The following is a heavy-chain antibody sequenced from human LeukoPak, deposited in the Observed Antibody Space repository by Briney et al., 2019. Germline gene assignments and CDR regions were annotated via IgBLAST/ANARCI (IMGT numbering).Heavy chain of an antibody. CDR1: GFTFSSYA. V-gene: IGHV3-23*01. CDR3: ANWGAPFKLLDVAAFDY. J-gene: IGHJ4*02. Sequence: GGSLRLSCAASGFTFSSYAMSWVRQAPGKGLECVSAIRGSGGSTYYADSVEGRFTISRDHSKNTLYLPMNSLRAEATAVYYCANWGAPFKLLDVAAFDYWGQGTLVTVSS. CDR2: IRGSGGST. D-gene: IGHD3-16*01.